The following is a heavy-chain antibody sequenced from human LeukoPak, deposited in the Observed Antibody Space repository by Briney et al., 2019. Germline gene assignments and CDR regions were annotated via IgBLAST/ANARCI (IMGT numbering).Heavy chain of an antibody. V-gene: IGHV6-1*01. CDR3: ARDIGEPEYYYYMDV. CDR2: TYYRSKWYN. Sequence: SQTLSLTCAISGDSFSSNNAAWNWIRQSPSRGLEWLVRTYYRSKWYNDYAVSVQSRITINPDTSKKQFSLQLNSVTPEDTAVYYCARDIGEPEYYYYMDVWGKGTTVTISS. J-gene: IGHJ6*03. CDR1: GDSFSSNNAA. D-gene: IGHD1-14*01.